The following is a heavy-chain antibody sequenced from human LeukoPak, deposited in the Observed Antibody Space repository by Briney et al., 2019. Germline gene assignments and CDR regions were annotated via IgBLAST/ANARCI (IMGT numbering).Heavy chain of an antibody. D-gene: IGHD3-22*01. Sequence: ASVKVSCKASGYTFTGYYMHWVRQAPGQGLEWMGWINPNSGGTNYAQKFQGRVTMTRDTSISTAYMELSRLRSDDTAVYYCARDWAYYDTSGDHDYWGQGTLVTVSS. CDR2: INPNSGGT. CDR3: ARDWAYYDTSGDHDY. CDR1: GYTFTGYY. J-gene: IGHJ4*02. V-gene: IGHV1-2*02.